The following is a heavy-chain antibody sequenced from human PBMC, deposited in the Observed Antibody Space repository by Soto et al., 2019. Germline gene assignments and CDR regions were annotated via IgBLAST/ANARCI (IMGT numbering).Heavy chain of an antibody. J-gene: IGHJ4*02. CDR1: GFSLDTSPMG. CDR3: IHTDDIFGPAGTDY. D-gene: IGHD3-9*01. V-gene: IGHV2-5*02. CDR2: IFWDDDK. Sequence: YGPTLGSPTPTLTLTCTFSGFSLDTSPMGVGWMRHPPGKALEWLGLIFWDDDKRYRPSLQRRLTITKDTSKNQVVLKMTDMDPVDTATYYRIHTDDIFGPAGTDYWGQGALVTVSS.